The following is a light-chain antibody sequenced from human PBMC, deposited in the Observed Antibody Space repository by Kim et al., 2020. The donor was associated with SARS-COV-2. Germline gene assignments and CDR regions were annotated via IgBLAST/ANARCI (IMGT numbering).Light chain of an antibody. CDR2: GKD. J-gene: IGLJ2*01. Sequence: ALGQTVRIECQGDSRRSHNATWYQQKPGQAPKRVIYGKDNRPSGVPDRFSCSSSGNTAYLTITGTQSGDEADYYCNSRDSNDYVVFGGGTKVTVL. V-gene: IGLV3-19*01. CDR3: NSRDSNDYVV. CDR1: SRRSHN.